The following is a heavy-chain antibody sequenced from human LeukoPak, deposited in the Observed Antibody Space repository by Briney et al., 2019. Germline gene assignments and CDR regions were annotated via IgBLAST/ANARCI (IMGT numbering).Heavy chain of an antibody. J-gene: IGHJ4*02. Sequence: GGSLRLSCAASGFTFRNYTMTWVRQAPGKGLEWVSAISGSGGSTYYADSVKGRFTISRDNSKNTLYLQMNRLRDEDTALFYCAKEVKDTGYYHLDNWGQGTLVAVSS. CDR3: AKEVKDTGYYHLDN. CDR1: GFTFRNYT. CDR2: ISGSGGST. V-gene: IGHV3-23*01. D-gene: IGHD3-3*01.